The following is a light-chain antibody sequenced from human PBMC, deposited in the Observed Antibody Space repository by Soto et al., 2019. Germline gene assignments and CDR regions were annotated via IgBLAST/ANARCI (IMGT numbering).Light chain of an antibody. J-gene: IGKJ1*01. CDR2: DAS. V-gene: IGKV3-11*01. CDR1: QSVSSY. CDR3: HQRSDWPPET. Sequence: EIVMTQSPATLSVSPGERATLSCRASQSVSSYLAWYQQRPGQAPRLLIYDASNRATGIPARFSGSGSGTDFTLTISSLEPEDFAVYYCHQRSDWPPETFGQGTKVDIK.